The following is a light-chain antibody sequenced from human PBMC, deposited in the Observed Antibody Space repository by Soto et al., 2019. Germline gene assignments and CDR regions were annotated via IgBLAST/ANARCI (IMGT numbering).Light chain of an antibody. CDR3: QSYDSSLSAPDV. Sequence: QSVLTQPPSVSGAPGQRVTISCTGSSSNIGAGYDVHWYQQLPGTAPKLLIYGNSNRPSGVPDRFSGSKSGTSASLAITGLQAEDEADYYCQSYDSSLSAPDVFGTGTKLNVL. CDR2: GNS. CDR1: SSNIGAGYD. J-gene: IGLJ1*01. V-gene: IGLV1-40*01.